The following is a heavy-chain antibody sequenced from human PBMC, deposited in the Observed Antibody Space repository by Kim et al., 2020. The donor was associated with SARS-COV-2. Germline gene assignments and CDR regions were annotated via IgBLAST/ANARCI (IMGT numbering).Heavy chain of an antibody. D-gene: IGHD5-12*01. V-gene: IGHV4-34*01. Sequence: SETLSLTCAVYGGSFSGYYWSWIRQPPKGLEWIGEINHSGSTNYNPSLKSRVTISVDTSKNQFSLKLSSVTAADTAVYYCARGGWWLRRYFDYWGQGTLVTVSS. CDR1: GGSFSGYY. J-gene: IGHJ4*02. CDR2: INHSGST. CDR3: ARGGWWLRRYFDY.